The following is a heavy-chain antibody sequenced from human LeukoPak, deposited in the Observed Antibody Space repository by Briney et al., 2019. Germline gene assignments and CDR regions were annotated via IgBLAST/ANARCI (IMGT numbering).Heavy chain of an antibody. V-gene: IGHV4-31*01. Sequence: PSQTLSLTCTVSGGSISSGGYYWRGPRQPPGRALGGIGNIFYSGSPYYNPSLKSLVTISVDTSKNQFSLKLSSVTAADTAVYYCAREIANPTIVVVPAAIPGSFDYWGQGTLVTVSS. CDR2: IFYSGSP. CDR3: AREIANPTIVVVPAAIPGSFDY. J-gene: IGHJ4*02. CDR1: GGSISSGGYY. D-gene: IGHD2-2*02.